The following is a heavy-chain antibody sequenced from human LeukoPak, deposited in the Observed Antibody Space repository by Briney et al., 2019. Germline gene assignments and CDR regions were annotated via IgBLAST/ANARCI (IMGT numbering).Heavy chain of an antibody. CDR1: GFTSSSYW. CDR3: GREIQAPGKTLEY. Sequence: GGSLRLSCALSGFTSSSYWMHWVRQVPGKGLVWVSRINDDGTYTVYADSVKGRFTISRDNAKNMLYLQMNSLRGEDTAVYYCGREIQAPGKTLEYWGQGTLVTVSS. CDR2: INDDGTYT. V-gene: IGHV3-74*01. J-gene: IGHJ4*02.